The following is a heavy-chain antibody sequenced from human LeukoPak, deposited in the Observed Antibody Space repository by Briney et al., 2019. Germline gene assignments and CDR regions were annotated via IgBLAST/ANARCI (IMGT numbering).Heavy chain of an antibody. J-gene: IGHJ4*02. Sequence: GGSLRLSCAASGFSFSGHWMHWARQLPGKGLVWVSRISPTGSTTSYADSVKGRFTVSRDNAKNTLYLQVSNLRAEDTAVYYCARGPSSNWSGLDFWGQGTLLTVSS. V-gene: IGHV3-74*01. D-gene: IGHD6-13*01. CDR3: ARGPSSNWSGLDF. CDR1: GFSFSGHW. CDR2: ISPTGSTT.